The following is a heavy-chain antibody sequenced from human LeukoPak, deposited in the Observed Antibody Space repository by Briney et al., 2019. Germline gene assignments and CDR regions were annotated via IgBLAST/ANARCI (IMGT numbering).Heavy chain of an antibody. CDR2: IYYSGST. V-gene: IGHV4-39*01. J-gene: IGHJ4*02. CDR3: ARGNYGTDY. CDR1: GGSISSSSYY. Sequence: SEALSLTCTVSGGSISSSSYYWGWIRQPPGKGLEWIGSIYYSGSTYYNPSLKSRVTISVDTSKNQFSLKLSSVTAADTAVYYCARGNYGTDYWGQGTLVTVSS. D-gene: IGHD1-7*01.